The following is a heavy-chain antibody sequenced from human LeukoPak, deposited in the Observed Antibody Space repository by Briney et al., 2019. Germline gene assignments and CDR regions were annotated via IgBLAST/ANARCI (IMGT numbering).Heavy chain of an antibody. D-gene: IGHD4-11*01. CDR1: GGSIRSSSYY. CDR2: IYYSGST. V-gene: IGHV4-39*07. J-gene: IGHJ4*02. Sequence: PAETLSLTCTVSGGSIRSSSYYGSWIRQPPGKGLEWIGSIYYSGSTYYNPSLKSRVTISVDTSKNQFSLKLSSVTAADTAVYYCARDRHDYSNYGIDYWGQGTLVTVSS. CDR3: ARDRHDYSNYGIDY.